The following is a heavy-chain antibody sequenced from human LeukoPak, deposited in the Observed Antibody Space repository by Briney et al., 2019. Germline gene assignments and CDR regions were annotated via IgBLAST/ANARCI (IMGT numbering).Heavy chain of an antibody. D-gene: IGHD3-9*01. CDR1: GYTFTSYG. J-gene: IGHJ4*02. CDR2: ISAYNGNT. V-gene: IGHV1-18*01. CDR3: ARDALGGYFDWLPRYFDY. Sequence: ASVKVSCKASGYTFTSYGISWVRRAPGQGLEWMGWISAYNGNTNYAQKLQGRVTMTTDTSTSTAYMELRSLRSDDTAVYYCARDALGGYFDWLPRYFDYWGQGTLVTVSS.